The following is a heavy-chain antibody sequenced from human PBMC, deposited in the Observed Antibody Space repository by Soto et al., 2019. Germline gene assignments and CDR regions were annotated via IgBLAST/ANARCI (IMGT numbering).Heavy chain of an antibody. CDR2: IYYSGST. J-gene: IGHJ5*02. D-gene: IGHD6-19*01. Sequence: PSETLSLTCTVSGVSISSYYWSWIRQPPGKGLEWIGYIYYSGSTNYNPSLKSRVTISVDTSKNQFSLKLSSVTAADTAVYYCARGAYSSGRRGWFDPWGQGTLVTVSS. CDR3: ARGAYSSGRRGWFDP. V-gene: IGHV4-59*01. CDR1: GVSISSYY.